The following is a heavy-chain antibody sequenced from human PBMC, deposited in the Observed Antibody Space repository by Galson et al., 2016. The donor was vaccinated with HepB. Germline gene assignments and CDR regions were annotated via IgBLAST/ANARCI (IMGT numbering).Heavy chain of an antibody. CDR2: INHSGST. V-gene: IGHV4-34*01. Sequence: SETLSLTCAVYGGSFSGYYWSWIRQPPGKGLEWIGEINHSGSTNYNPSLKSRVTISVDTSKNQFSLNLRSVIAADTAVYYCASHYYYDSSGYYRDSFDIWGQGTTVTVSS. CDR3: ASHYYYDSSGYYRDSFDI. CDR1: GGSFSGYY. D-gene: IGHD3-22*01. J-gene: IGHJ3*02.